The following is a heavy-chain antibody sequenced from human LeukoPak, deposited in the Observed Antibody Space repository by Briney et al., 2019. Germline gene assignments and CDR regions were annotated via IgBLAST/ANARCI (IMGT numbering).Heavy chain of an antibody. CDR3: ARERVGHFDY. V-gene: IGHV1-69*04. CDR2: IIPILGIT. Sequence: SVKVSCKASGDTFSSYTISWVRQAPGQGLEWMGRIIPILGITNYAQKFQGRVTITADKSTTTAYMELSSLRSEDTAVYYCARERVGHFDYWGQGTLVTVSS. CDR1: GDTFSSYT. D-gene: IGHD1-26*01. J-gene: IGHJ4*02.